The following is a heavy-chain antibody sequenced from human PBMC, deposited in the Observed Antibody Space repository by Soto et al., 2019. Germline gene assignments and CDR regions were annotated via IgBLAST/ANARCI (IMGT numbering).Heavy chain of an antibody. CDR1: GGSISSSSYY. CDR2: IYYTGNK. Sequence: QMQLQESGPGLVKPSQTLSLSCTVSGGSISSSSYYWTWIRQHPGKGLEWIGNIYYTGNKYDNPSLKRRVTISVDRSKNQFSLKLNSVTAADTAVYYCARDHPVGYGMDVWGQGTTVTVSS. V-gene: IGHV4-31*03. CDR3: ARDHPVGYGMDV. D-gene: IGHD1-26*01. J-gene: IGHJ6*02.